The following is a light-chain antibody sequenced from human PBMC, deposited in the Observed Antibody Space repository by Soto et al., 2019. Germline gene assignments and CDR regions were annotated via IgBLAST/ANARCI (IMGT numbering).Light chain of an antibody. V-gene: IGKV3-20*01. Sequence: EIVLTQSPGTLSLSPGESAALSCRASRSVSNDFVAWYQRKPGQAPRLLIYGASYRATDIPYRFTGSGSGTDFTLTITRLEPDDFAVYYCQQYGGSPPTFGQGTKVEVK. CDR1: RSVSNDF. J-gene: IGKJ1*01. CDR2: GAS. CDR3: QQYGGSPPT.